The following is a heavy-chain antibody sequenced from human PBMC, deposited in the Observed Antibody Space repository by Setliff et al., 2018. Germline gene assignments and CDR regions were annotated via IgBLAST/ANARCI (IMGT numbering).Heavy chain of an antibody. J-gene: IGHJ4*02. CDR3: ARYDFWTGYYSGEGGNFDS. D-gene: IGHD3-3*01. CDR1: GGSISTYY. CDR2: IYTSGST. V-gene: IGHV4-4*08. Sequence: SETLSLTCTVSGGSISTYYWSWIRQSPGKGLEWIGHIYTSGSTNYNTSLSSRVTISLDTSKSQFSLKLSFVTAADTAVYFCARYDFWTGYYSGEGGNFDSWGQGTLVTVSS.